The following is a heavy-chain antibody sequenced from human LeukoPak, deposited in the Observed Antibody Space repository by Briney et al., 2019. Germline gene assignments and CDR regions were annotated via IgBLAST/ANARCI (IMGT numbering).Heavy chain of an antibody. V-gene: IGHV3-30*01. CDR2: ISYDESKK. CDR1: GFTFSNYT. J-gene: IGHJ6*03. D-gene: IGHD6-6*01. Sequence: PGRSLRLSCAASGFTFSNYTMHWVRQAPGKGLEWVTVISYDESKKYYADSVKGRFTISRDNSKNTLYVQMNSLRAEDTAVYYCARGESIAALYYHYYMDVWGKGTTVTVSS. CDR3: ARGESIAALYYHYYMDV.